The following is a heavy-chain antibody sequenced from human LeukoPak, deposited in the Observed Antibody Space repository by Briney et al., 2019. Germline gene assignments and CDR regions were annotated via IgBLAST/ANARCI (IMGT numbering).Heavy chain of an antibody. J-gene: IGHJ3*01. CDR2: ISYDGSNK. CDR1: GFTFSSYG. CDR3: TRDSALLGVAFDL. Sequence: PGRSLRLSCAASGFTFSSYGMHWVRQAPGKGLEWVAVISYDGSNKYYADSAKGRFTISRDNSKSTLFLQMNSLRAEDTAVYFCTRDSALLGVAFDLWGQGTVVTVSS. D-gene: IGHD2-15*01. V-gene: IGHV3-30*03.